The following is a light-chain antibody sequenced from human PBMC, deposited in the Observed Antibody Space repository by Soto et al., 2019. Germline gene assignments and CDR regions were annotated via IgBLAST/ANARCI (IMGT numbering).Light chain of an antibody. CDR2: AAS. CDR1: QSISRY. CDR3: QQSYSTPDT. V-gene: IGKV1-39*01. Sequence: DIQMTQSPSSLSASVGDRVTITCRASQSISRYLNCYQQKPGKAPQLLIYAASSLQSGVPSRFSGSGSGTDFTLTISSLQPEDFATYYCQQSYSTPDTFGQGTKLEIK. J-gene: IGKJ2*01.